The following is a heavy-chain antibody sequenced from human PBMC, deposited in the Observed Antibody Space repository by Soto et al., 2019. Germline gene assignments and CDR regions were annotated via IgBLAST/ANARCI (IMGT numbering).Heavy chain of an antibody. V-gene: IGHV3-33*01. CDR2: IWYDGSNK. J-gene: IGHJ6*02. CDR1: GFTFSSYG. D-gene: IGHD2-15*01. Sequence: PGGSLRLSCAASGFTFSSYGMHWVRQAPGKGLEWVAVIWYDGSNKYYADSVKGRFTISRDNSKNTLYLQMNSLRAEDTAVYYCARLIDKAYYYGMDVWGQGTTVTVSS. CDR3: ARLIDKAYYYGMDV.